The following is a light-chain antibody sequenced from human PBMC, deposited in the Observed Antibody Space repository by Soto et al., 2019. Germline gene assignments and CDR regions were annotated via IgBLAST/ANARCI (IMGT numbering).Light chain of an antibody. J-gene: IGKJ4*01. CDR3: QQINNYPLT. CDR1: QGIGSY. CDR2: AAS. V-gene: IGKV1-9*01. Sequence: DIQLTQSPSFLSASLGDRVTITCRASQGIGSYLAWYQQKPGKAPRLLIYAASTLQSGVPSRFSGSGSDTEFTLTISSLQHEDFATYYCQQINNYPLTFGGGTKVDIK.